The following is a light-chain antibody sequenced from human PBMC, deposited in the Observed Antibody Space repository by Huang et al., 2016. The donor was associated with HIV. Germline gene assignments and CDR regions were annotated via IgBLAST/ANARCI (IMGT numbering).Light chain of an antibody. CDR1: KSVSKYY. V-gene: IGKV3-20*01. Sequence: EIVLTQSPGTLSLSPGESATLSCRTSKSVSKYYIAWYQQIPGQAPRILIYGASNRATGIPDRFSGGGSGTDFTLTISSLEPEDFAVYYCQQYGSSPMYTFGQGTKLEIK. CDR3: QQYGSSPMYT. CDR2: GAS. J-gene: IGKJ2*01.